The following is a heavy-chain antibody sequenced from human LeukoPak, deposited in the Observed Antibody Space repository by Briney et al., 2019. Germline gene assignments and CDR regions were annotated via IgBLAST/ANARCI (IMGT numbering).Heavy chain of an antibody. Sequence: PSETLSLTCAVYGGSFSGYYWSWIRQPPGKGLEWIGEINHSGSTNYNPSLKSRVTISVDTSKNQFSLKLSSVTAADTAVYYCASAKSIVATIYYFDYWGQGTLVTVSS. CDR3: ASAKSIVATIYYFDY. CDR1: GGSFSGYY. J-gene: IGHJ4*02. CDR2: INHSGST. D-gene: IGHD5-12*01. V-gene: IGHV4-34*01.